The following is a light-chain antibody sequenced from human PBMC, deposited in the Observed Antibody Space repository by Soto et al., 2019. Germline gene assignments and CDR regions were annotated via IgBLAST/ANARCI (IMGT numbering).Light chain of an antibody. CDR1: SSNIGAGYH. CDR2: GDS. CDR3: QSSDSRLSGSDV. V-gene: IGLV1-40*01. Sequence: QSVLTQPPSVSGAPGQRVTISCTGSSSNIGAGYHVHWYQQPPGAAPKLLIFGDSTRPSGVPDRFSGSQSGTSASLAITGLQADDEADYYCQSSDSRLSGSDVFGTGTKVTVL. J-gene: IGLJ1*01.